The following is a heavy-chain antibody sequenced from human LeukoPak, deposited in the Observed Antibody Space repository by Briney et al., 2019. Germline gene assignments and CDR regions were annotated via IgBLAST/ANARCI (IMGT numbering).Heavy chain of an antibody. D-gene: IGHD2-15*01. CDR1: GHSISSDYY. Sequence: SETLSLTCTVSGHSISSDYYWAWIRQPPGQGLEWIGSMYHTGNTYQKPSLKSRVTMSVDTSKNQFSLKLSSVTAADTAVYYCARMLPPGDCSGGSCYLRGTNWFDPWGQGTLVTVSS. CDR3: ARMLPPGDCSGGSCYLRGTNWFDP. V-gene: IGHV4-38-2*02. CDR2: MYHTGNT. J-gene: IGHJ5*02.